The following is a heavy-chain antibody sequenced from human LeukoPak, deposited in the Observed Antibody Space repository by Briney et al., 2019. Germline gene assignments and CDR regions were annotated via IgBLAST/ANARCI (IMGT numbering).Heavy chain of an antibody. J-gene: IGHJ4*02. V-gene: IGHV4-31*03. D-gene: IGHD6-13*01. CDR2: IYYSGST. CDR3: ARVEGRAAAGAIDY. CDR1: GGSISSGGYY. Sequence: SQTLSLTCTVSGGSISSGGYYWSWIRQHPGTGLEWLGYIYYSGSTYYNPSLKSRVTISVDTSKNQFSLKLSSVTAADTAVYYCARVEGRAAAGAIDYWGQGTLVTVSS.